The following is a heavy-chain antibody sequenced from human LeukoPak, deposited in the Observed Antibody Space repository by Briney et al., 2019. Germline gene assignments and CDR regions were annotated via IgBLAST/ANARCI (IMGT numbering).Heavy chain of an antibody. CDR3: ARDWDYRVGYDY. V-gene: IGHV3-21*01. J-gene: IGHJ4*02. CDR1: GFTFSSYS. CDR2: ISSSSSYI. D-gene: IGHD3-16*01. Sequence: GGSLRLSCAASGFTFSSYSMNWVRQAPGKGLEWVSSISSSSSYIYYADSVKGRFTISRDNAKNSLYLQMNSLRAEDTAVYYCARDWDYRVGYDYWGQGTLVTVSS.